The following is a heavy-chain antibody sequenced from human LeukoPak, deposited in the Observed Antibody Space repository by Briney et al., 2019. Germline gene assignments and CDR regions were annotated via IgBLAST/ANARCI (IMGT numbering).Heavy chain of an antibody. CDR1: GFTFSSYE. Sequence: GGSLRLSCAASGFTFSSYEMNSVRQAPGKGLEWVSYISSSGSTIYYADSVRGRFTISRDNAKNSLYLQMNSLRAEDTAVYYCARDLDPSRAFDIWGQGTMVTVSS. D-gene: IGHD3-9*01. V-gene: IGHV3-48*03. J-gene: IGHJ3*02. CDR2: ISSSGSTI. CDR3: ARDLDPSRAFDI.